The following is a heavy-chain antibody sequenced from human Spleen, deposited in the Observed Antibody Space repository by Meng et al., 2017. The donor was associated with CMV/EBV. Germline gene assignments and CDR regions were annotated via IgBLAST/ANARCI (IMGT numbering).Heavy chain of an antibody. CDR1: GFTFSSYA. CDR3: ARESGQLYFDF. Sequence: SCAASGFTFSSYAMSWVRQAPGKGLEWVASVTGNNNYIYYATSVKGRFTISRDNASNSVFLQMNSLRAEDTGVYHCARESGQLYFDFWGRGALVTVSS. V-gene: IGHV3-21*03. CDR2: VTGNNNYI. J-gene: IGHJ4*02. D-gene: IGHD2-2*01.